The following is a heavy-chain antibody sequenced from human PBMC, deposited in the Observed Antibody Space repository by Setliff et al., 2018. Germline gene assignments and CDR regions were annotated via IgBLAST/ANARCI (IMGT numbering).Heavy chain of an antibody. D-gene: IGHD2-2*01. V-gene: IGHV4-4*07. J-gene: IGHJ4*02. CDR3: ARETNSTSWRSFDY. CDR1: GASISTHY. CDR2: IFTSEST. Sequence: SETLSLTCTVSGASISTHYWSWIRQPPGKGLEWIGHIFTSESTNYNPSLKSRVTMSVDTSKIQFSLKLSSVTAADTAVYYWARETNSTSWRSFDYWGQGTLVTVSS.